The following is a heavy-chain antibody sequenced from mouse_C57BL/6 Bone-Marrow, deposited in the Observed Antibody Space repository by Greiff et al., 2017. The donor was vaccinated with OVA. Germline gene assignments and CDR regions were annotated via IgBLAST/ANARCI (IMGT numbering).Heavy chain of an antibody. CDR2: IDPENGDT. CDR1: GFNIKDDY. D-gene: IGHD4-1*01. J-gene: IGHJ2*01. Sequence: EVQLQQSGAELVRPGASVKLSCTASGFNIKDDYMHWVKQRPEQGLEWIGWIDPENGDTEYASKFQGKATITADTSSNTAYLQLSSLTSEDTAVYYCTTGELLDYWGRGTTLTVSS. V-gene: IGHV14-4*01. CDR3: TTGELLDY.